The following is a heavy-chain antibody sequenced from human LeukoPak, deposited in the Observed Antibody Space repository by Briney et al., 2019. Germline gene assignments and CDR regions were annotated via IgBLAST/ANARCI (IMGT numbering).Heavy chain of an antibody. V-gene: IGHV4-59*01. J-gene: IGHJ3*02. Sequence: SETLSLTCTISGGSISSYYWSWIRQPPGKGLEWIGYIYYSGSTNYNPSLKSRVTISVDTSKNQFSLKLSSVTAADTAVYYCARAHSGSYWRSAFDIWGQGTMVTVSS. CDR3: ARAHSGSYWRSAFDI. D-gene: IGHD1-26*01. CDR2: IYYSGST. CDR1: GGSISSYY.